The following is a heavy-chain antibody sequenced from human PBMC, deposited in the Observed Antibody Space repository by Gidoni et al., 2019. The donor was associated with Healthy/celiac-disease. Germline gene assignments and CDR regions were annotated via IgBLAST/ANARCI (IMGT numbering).Heavy chain of an antibody. Sequence: EVQLLESGGGLVQPGGSLRLSCAASGFTFSSYAMSWVRQAPGKGLEWVSAISGSGGSTYYADSVKGRFNISRDKSKNTLYLQMNSLRAEDTAVYYCAKDQGYGDYTEFGAFDIWGQGTMVTVSS. J-gene: IGHJ3*02. CDR3: AKDQGYGDYTEFGAFDI. CDR1: GFTFSSYA. V-gene: IGHV3-23*01. CDR2: ISGSGGST. D-gene: IGHD4-17*01.